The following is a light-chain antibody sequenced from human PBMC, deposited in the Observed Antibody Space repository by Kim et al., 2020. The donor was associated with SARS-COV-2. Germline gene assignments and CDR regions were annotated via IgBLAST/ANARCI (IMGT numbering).Light chain of an antibody. CDR3: QQYNNWPPLT. CDR1: QSVSSN. Sequence: PGERATLSRRASQSVSSNLAWYHQKPGPAPRLLIYGASTRATGIPARFSGSGSGTEFTLTISSLQSEDVGVYYCQQYNNWPPLTLGGGTKVDIK. V-gene: IGKV3-15*01. CDR2: GAS. J-gene: IGKJ4*01.